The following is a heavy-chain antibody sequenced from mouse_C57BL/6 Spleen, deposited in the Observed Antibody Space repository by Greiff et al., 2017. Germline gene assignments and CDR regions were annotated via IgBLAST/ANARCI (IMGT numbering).Heavy chain of an antibody. V-gene: IGHV1-15*01. CDR3: TRENGSSYGWYCDV. J-gene: IGHJ1*03. CDR1: GYTFTDYE. D-gene: IGHD1-1*01. Sequence: QVQLQQSGAELVRPGASVTLSCKASGYTFTDYEMHWVKQTPVHGLEWIGAIDPETGGTAYNQKFKGKAILTADKSSSTAYMELRSLTSEDSAVYYCTRENGSSYGWYCDVWGTGTTVTVSS. CDR2: IDPETGGT.